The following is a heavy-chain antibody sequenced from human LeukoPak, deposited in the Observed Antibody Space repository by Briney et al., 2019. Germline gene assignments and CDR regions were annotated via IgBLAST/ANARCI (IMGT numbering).Heavy chain of an antibody. D-gene: IGHD2-2*02. J-gene: IGHJ6*02. CDR3: ARDEDIVVVPAAILSRYYYYGMDV. V-gene: IGHV1-69*04. CDR2: IIPILGIA. CDR1: GGTFSSYA. Sequence: SVKVSCKASGGTFSSYAISWVRQAPGQGLEWMGRIIPILGIANYAQKFQGRVTITADKSTSTAYMELSSLRSEDTAVYYCARDEDIVVVPAAILSRYYYYGMDVWGQGTTVTVSS.